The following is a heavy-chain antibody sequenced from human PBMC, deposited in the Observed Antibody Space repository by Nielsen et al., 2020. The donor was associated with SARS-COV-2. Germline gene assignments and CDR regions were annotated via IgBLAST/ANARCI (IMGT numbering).Heavy chain of an antibody. Sequence: ASVKVSCKASGYSFTNYLIHWVRQAPGQGLEWMGWISAGNGNTEYSQKFQGRVTITGDTSASTVYMEVSTLTSEDTAVYYCARNFDPYCSSSSCFPYHYYMDVWGEGTTVTVSS. V-gene: IGHV1-3*01. J-gene: IGHJ6*03. CDR1: GYSFTNYL. D-gene: IGHD2-2*01. CDR2: ISAGNGNT. CDR3: ARNFDPYCSSSSCFPYHYYMDV.